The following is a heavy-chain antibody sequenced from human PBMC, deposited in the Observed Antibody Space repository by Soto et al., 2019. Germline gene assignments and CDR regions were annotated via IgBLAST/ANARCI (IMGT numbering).Heavy chain of an antibody. Sequence: EVQLVESGGGLVQPGGSLKLSCAASGFTFSGSAMHWVRQASGKGLEWVGRIRSKANRYATAYAASVKGRFTISRYDSKNTAYLQMNSLKTEDTAVYYCTTQEIVGATGYWGQGTLVTVSS. V-gene: IGHV3-73*02. J-gene: IGHJ4*02. CDR3: TTQEIVGATGY. CDR2: IRSKANRYAT. D-gene: IGHD1-26*01. CDR1: GFTFSGSA.